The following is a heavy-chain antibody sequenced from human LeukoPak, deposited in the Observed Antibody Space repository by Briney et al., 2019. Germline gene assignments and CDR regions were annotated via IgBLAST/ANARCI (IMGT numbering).Heavy chain of an antibody. CDR1: GGSISSGGYY. J-gene: IGHJ4*02. V-gene: IGHV4-30-2*01. CDR3: AREVDEVTPHFDY. D-gene: IGHD5-18*01. Sequence: PSETLSLTCTVSGGSISSGGYYWSWIRQPPGKGLEWIGYIYHSGSTYYNPSLKSRVTISVDRSKDQFSLKLSSVTAADTAVYYCAREVDEVTPHFDYWGQGTLVTVSS. CDR2: IYHSGST.